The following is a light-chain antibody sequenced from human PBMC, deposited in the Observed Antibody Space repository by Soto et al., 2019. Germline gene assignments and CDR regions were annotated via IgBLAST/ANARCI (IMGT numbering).Light chain of an antibody. CDR2: YDS. Sequence: SYELTQPPSVSVAPGKTARITCGGNNIGSKSVHWYQQKPGQAPVLVSYYDSDRPSGIPERFSGSNSGNTATLTISRVEAGDEADYYCQVWDSSSDHSVVFGGGTKVTVL. CDR1: NIGSKS. CDR3: QVWDSSSDHSVV. J-gene: IGLJ2*01. V-gene: IGLV3-21*04.